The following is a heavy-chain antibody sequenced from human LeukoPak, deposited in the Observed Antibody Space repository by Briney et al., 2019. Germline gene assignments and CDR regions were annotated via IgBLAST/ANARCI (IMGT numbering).Heavy chain of an antibody. Sequence: PGGSLRLSCAASGFTFSSYSMNWVRQAPGKGLEWVSYISSSSTIYYADSVKGRFTISRDNAKNSLYLQMNSLRDEDTAVYYCASFYGSGSNYYYYGMDVWGQGTTVTVSS. CDR1: GFTFSSYS. V-gene: IGHV3-48*02. CDR3: ASFYGSGSNYYYYGMDV. CDR2: ISSSSTI. J-gene: IGHJ6*02. D-gene: IGHD3-10*01.